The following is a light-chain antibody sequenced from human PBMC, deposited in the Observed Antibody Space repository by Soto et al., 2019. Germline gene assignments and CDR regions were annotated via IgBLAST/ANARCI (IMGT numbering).Light chain of an antibody. J-gene: IGLJ2*01. CDR3: SSHTSSNTVV. CDR1: SSAVGRYNY. V-gene: IGLV2-14*03. Sequence: QSALTQPASVSGSPGQAITISCTGTSSAVGRYNYVSWYQQHPGKAPKLMIYDVSNRPSGVSNRFSGSKSGNTASLTISGLQAEDEADYYCSSHTSSNTVVFGGGTKLTVL. CDR2: DVS.